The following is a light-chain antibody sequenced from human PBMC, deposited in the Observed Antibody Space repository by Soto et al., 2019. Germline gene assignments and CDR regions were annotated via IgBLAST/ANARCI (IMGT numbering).Light chain of an antibody. CDR3: QQYGSSQPPFLT. Sequence: EIVLTQSPGTLSLSPGERATLSCRASQSVSSSYLAWYQQKPGQAPRLLIYGASSRATGIPDRFSGSGSGTDFTLTISRLEPEDFAVYYCQQYGSSQPPFLTFGGGTKV. V-gene: IGKV3-20*01. CDR1: QSVSSSY. J-gene: IGKJ4*01. CDR2: GAS.